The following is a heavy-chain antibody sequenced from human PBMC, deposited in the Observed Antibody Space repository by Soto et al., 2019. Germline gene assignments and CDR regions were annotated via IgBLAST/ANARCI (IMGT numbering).Heavy chain of an antibody. J-gene: IGHJ6*02. CDR1: GFTFSSYA. Sequence: PGGSLRLSCAASGFTFSSYAMSWVRQAPGKGLEWVSAISGSGGSTYYADSVKGRFTISRDNSKNTLYLQMNSLRAEDTAVYYCANFPKTHSSGFPTPYYYYGMDVWGQGTTVTVSS. D-gene: IGHD6-19*01. CDR3: ANFPKTHSSGFPTPYYYYGMDV. CDR2: ISGSGGST. V-gene: IGHV3-23*01.